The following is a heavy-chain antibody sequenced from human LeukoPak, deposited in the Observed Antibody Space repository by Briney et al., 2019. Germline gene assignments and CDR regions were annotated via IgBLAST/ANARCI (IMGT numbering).Heavy chain of an antibody. V-gene: IGHV1-8*03. CDR3: AISSGWYLSYCYMDV. J-gene: IGHJ6*03. Sequence: GASVTVSCKASGYTFTSYDINWVRQATGQGLEWMGWMNPNSGNTGYAQKFQGRVTITRNTSISTAYMELSSLRSEDTAVYYCAISSGWYLSYCYMDVWGKGTTVTVSS. CDR1: GYTFTSYD. CDR2: MNPNSGNT. D-gene: IGHD6-19*01.